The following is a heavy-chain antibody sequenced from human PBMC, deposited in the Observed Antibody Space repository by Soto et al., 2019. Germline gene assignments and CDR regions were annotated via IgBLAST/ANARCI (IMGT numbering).Heavy chain of an antibody. D-gene: IGHD3-16*01. Sequence: QVQLVESGGGVVQPGTYLRLSCVGSGFTFRSYVIHWVRQAPGKGLEWVALTSYDGSNKDYGDSVKGRCTISRDNSRNTVDLQMDSLRREDTALYYCARWGTTGGLDVWGQGTLVSVSS. CDR2: TSYDGSNK. CDR3: ARWGTTGGLDV. V-gene: IGHV3-33*05. J-gene: IGHJ1*01. CDR1: GFTFRSYV.